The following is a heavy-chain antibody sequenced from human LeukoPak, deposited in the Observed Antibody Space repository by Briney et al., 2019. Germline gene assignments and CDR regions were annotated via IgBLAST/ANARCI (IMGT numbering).Heavy chain of an antibody. V-gene: IGHV1-2*02. CDR1: GYTFTYYY. CDR3: ARASVENTLRIDDY. Sequence: ASVKVSCKASGYTFTYYYMHWVRQAPGQGFEWMGWINPYSGDTNYAQKFQGRVTMTRDTSITTAYMDLSRLKSDDTAVYYCARASVENTLRIDDYWGQGTTVTVSS. J-gene: IGHJ4*02. D-gene: IGHD2-15*01. CDR2: INPYSGDT.